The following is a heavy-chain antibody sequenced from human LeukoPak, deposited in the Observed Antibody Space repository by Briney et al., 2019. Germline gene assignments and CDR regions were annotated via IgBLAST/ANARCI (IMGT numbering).Heavy chain of an antibody. CDR2: IDWDDDK. D-gene: IGHD3-3*01. CDR1: GFSLNTSGRR. V-gene: IGHV2-70*04. J-gene: IGHJ6*03. Sequence: GPTLVNPTQTLTLTCTFSGFSLNTSGRRVSWIRQPPGKALEWLARIDWDDDKFYSTSLKTRLTISKDTSKNQVVLTMTNVDPVDTATYFCARTIRGRGYYFYMDVWGKGTTVTVSS. CDR3: ARTIRGRGYYFYMDV.